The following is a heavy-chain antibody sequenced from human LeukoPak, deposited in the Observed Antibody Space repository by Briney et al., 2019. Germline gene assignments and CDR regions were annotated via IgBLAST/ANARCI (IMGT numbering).Heavy chain of an antibody. Sequence: SVKVSCKASGGTFSSYAISWVRQAPGQGLEWMRGIIPIFGTANYAQKFQGRVTITADESTSTAYMELSSLRSEDTAVYYCARVGCSGGSCYSNWFDPWGQGTLVTVSS. CDR1: GGTFSSYA. D-gene: IGHD2-15*01. CDR2: IIPIFGTA. V-gene: IGHV1-69*01. CDR3: ARVGCSGGSCYSNWFDP. J-gene: IGHJ5*02.